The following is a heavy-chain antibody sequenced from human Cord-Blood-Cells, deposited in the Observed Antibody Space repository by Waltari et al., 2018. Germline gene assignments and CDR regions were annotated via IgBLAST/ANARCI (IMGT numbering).Heavy chain of an antibody. J-gene: IGHJ4*02. Sequence: EVQLVESGGGLVQPGGSLRLSCAASGFTFSSYWMSWVRQAPGKGLEWVANIKQDGSEKYYVDSVKGRFTISRDNAKNSLYLQMNSLRAEDTAVYYCARVGIAARPSYFDYWGQGTLVTVSS. D-gene: IGHD6-6*01. V-gene: IGHV3-7*01. CDR1: GFTFSSYW. CDR3: ARVGIAARPSYFDY. CDR2: IKQDGSEK.